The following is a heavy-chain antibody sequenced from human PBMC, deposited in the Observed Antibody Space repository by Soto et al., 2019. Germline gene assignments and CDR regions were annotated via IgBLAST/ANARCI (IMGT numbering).Heavy chain of an antibody. CDR1: GFTFSDYY. Sequence: VQLVESGGGLVKPGRSLRLSCAASGFTFSDYYMSWIRQTPGKGLEWVSGISWNSGSIGYADSVKGRFTISRDNAKNSLYLQMNSLRAEDTALYYCAKDVDSSGWYGGAFDIWGQGTMVTVSS. J-gene: IGHJ3*02. D-gene: IGHD6-19*01. CDR3: AKDVDSSGWYGGAFDI. V-gene: IGHV3-9*01. CDR2: ISWNSGSI.